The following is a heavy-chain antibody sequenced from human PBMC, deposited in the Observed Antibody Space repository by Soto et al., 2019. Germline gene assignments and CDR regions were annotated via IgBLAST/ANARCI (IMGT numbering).Heavy chain of an antibody. CDR1: GGSISSGDYY. V-gene: IGHV4-30-4*01. CDR3: ASGHRRGYSYGDSDY. CDR2: IYYSGST. Sequence: PSETLSLTCTVSGGSISSGDYYWSWIRQPPGKGLEWIGYIYYSGSTYYNPSLKSRVTISVDTSKNQFSLKLSSVTAADTAVYYCASGHRRGYSYGDSDYWGQGTLVTV. J-gene: IGHJ4*02. D-gene: IGHD5-18*01.